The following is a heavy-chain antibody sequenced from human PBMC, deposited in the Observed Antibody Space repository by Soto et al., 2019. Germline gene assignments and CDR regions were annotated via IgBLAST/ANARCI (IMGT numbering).Heavy chain of an antibody. CDR1: GFTFIDYS. CDR3: ARWNGYGDL. Sequence: EEQLLLSGGGLIQPGGSLRLSCAASGFTFIDYSMAWVRQTPERGLEWVSGMSIGYEKTCYADSVKGRFTVSRDRSKNTVDLQMNSLRAGDTAMYYCARWNGYGDLWGQGTLVTVSS. CDR2: MSIGYEKT. V-gene: IGHV3-23*01. D-gene: IGHD4-17*01. J-gene: IGHJ4*02.